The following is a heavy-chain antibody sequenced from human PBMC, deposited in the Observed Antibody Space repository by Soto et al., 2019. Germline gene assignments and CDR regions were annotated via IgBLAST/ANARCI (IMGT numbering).Heavy chain of an antibody. CDR1: GFSVRSNY. V-gene: IGHV3-53*01. D-gene: IGHD5-18*01. CDR2: LYAGDRT. CDR3: ARDLGYSYGYYYYAMDV. J-gene: IGHJ6*02. Sequence: GGSLRLSCAVSGFSVRSNYMNWVRQAPGKGLEWVSVLYAGDRTYYADSVKGRFTISRDSPKNTLSLQMNSLRVEDTAVYYCARDLGYSYGYYYYAMDVWGQGITVTVSS.